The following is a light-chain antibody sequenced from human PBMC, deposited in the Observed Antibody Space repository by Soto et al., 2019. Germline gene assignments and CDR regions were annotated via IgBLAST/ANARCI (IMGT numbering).Light chain of an antibody. Sequence: DIQMTQSPSSLSASVGDRVTITCRASQSISSYLNWYQQKPGKAPKLLIYAASSLQSGVPSRFSGSGSGTDFTRTISSLQPEDFATYYCQQSYSTPRTCGQGTKLEIK. CDR3: QQSYSTPRT. J-gene: IGKJ2*01. V-gene: IGKV1-39*01. CDR1: QSISSY. CDR2: AAS.